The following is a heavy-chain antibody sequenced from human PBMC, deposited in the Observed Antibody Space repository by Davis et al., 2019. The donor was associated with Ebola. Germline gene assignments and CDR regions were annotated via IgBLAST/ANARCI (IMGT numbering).Heavy chain of an antibody. D-gene: IGHD4-17*01. J-gene: IGHJ3*02. CDR2: IYYSGST. Sequence: SETLSLTCTVSGGSISSGGYYWSWIRQHPGKGLEWIGYIYYSGSTYYNPSLKSRVTISVDTSKNLFSLKLTSVTAADTAVYYCAREHGDYTLSAFDIWGQGAMVTVSS. V-gene: IGHV4-31*03. CDR3: AREHGDYTLSAFDI. CDR1: GGSISSGGYY.